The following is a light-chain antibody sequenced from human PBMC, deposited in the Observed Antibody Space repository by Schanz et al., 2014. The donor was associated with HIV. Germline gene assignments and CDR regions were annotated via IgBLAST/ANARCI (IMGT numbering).Light chain of an antibody. CDR2: DAS. Sequence: EIVMTQSPATLSVSPGERATLSCRASQSVSSNLAWYQQKPGQAPRLLIYDASNRATGIPARFTGSGSGTEFTLTISNLQSEDVAIYYCQQYNKWPPITFGQGTRLETK. J-gene: IGKJ5*01. CDR3: QQYNKWPPIT. CDR1: QSVSSN. V-gene: IGKV3-15*01.